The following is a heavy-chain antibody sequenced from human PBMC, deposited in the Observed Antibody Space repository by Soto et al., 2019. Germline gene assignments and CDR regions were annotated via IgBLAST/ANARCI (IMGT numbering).Heavy chain of an antibody. D-gene: IGHD6-19*01. J-gene: IGHJ4*02. CDR3: AKCEDEAGSGWYSGALVDY. CDR1: GFTFSSYA. Sequence: GGSLRLSCAASGFTFSSYAMIWVRQAPGKGLEWVSAISGSGGSTYYADSVKGRFTISRDNSKNTLYLQMNSLRAEDTAVYYCAKCEDEAGSGWYSGALVDYWGQGTLVTVSS. CDR2: ISGSGGST. V-gene: IGHV3-23*01.